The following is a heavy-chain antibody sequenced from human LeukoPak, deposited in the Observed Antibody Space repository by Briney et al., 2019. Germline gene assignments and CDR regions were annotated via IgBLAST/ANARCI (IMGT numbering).Heavy chain of an antibody. CDR3: AKRSCSGGSCNFDY. Sequence: GGSLRLSCAASGLTFSTYAMSWVRQAPGKGLEWVSAISDSGAATNYADSVKGRLTISRDNSKNTLYLQMNSLRAEDTAVYYCAKRSCSGGSCNFDYWGQGTLVTVSS. CDR2: ISDSGAAT. J-gene: IGHJ4*02. D-gene: IGHD2-15*01. V-gene: IGHV3-23*01. CDR1: GLTFSTYA.